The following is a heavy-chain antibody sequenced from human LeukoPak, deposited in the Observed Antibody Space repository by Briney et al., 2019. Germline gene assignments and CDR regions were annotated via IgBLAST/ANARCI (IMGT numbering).Heavy chain of an antibody. V-gene: IGHV1-18*01. J-gene: IGHJ5*02. CDR2: ISAYNGNT. D-gene: IGHD3-10*01. CDR3: TRVKVAGGSEGFGP. CDR1: GYTFTSYG. Sequence: GASVKVSCKASGYTFTSYGISWVRQAPGQGLEWMGWISAYNGNTNYAQKLQGRVTMTTDTSTSTAYMELRSLRSDDTAVYYCTRVKVAGGSEGFGPWGQGTLLTVSS.